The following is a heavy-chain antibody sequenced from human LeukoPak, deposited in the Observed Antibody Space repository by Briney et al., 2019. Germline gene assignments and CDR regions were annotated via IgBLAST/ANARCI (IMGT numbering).Heavy chain of an antibody. CDR3: ARHREAVAGIYYYYYTDV. J-gene: IGHJ6*03. V-gene: IGHV5-51*01. D-gene: IGHD6-19*01. CDR2: IYPGDSDT. Sequence: GESLKISCKGSGYSFTSYWIGWVRQMPGKGLEWMGIIYPGDSDTRYSPSFQGQVTISADKSISTAYLQWSSLKASDTAMYYCARHREAVAGIYYYYYTDVWGKGTTVTVSS. CDR1: GYSFTSYW.